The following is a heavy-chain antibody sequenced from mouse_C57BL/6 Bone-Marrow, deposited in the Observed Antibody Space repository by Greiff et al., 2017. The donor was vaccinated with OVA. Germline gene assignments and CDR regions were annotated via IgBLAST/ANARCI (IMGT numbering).Heavy chain of an antibody. Sequence: QVQLKQSGAELARPGASVKLSCKASGYTFTSYGISWVKQRTGQGLEWIGEIYPRSGNTYYNEKFKGKATLTADKSSSTAYMELRSLTSEDSAVYFCARGVARWYFDVWGTGTTVTVSS. CDR3: ARGVARWYFDV. V-gene: IGHV1-81*01. CDR1: GYTFTSYG. J-gene: IGHJ1*03. CDR2: IYPRSGNT. D-gene: IGHD1-1*01.